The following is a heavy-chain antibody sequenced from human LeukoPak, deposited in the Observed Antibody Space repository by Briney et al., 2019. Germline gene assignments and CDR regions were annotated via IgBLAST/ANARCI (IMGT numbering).Heavy chain of an antibody. V-gene: IGHV3-23*01. CDR3: ARSDYYGSTELDY. CDR1: GITFSSYA. D-gene: IGHD3-10*01. CDR2: ISDSGGST. J-gene: IGHJ4*02. Sequence: GGSLRLSCAASGITFSSYAMSWVRQSPGKGLEWVSAISDSGGSTYYADSVKGRFTISRDNSKDTLYLQMNSLRAEDTAVYYCARSDYYGSTELDYWGQGTLVTVSS.